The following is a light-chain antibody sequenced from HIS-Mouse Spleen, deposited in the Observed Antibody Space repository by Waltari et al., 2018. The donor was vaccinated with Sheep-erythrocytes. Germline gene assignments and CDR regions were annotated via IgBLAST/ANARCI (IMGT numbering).Light chain of an antibody. CDR3: MQALQTPWT. CDR2: LGS. Sequence: DIVMTQSPLSLPVTPGEPAPISCTSSQSLLHSNGYNYLDWYLQKPGQSPQLLIYLGSNRASGVPDRFSGSGSGTDFTLKISRVEAEDVGVYYCMQALQTPWTFGQGTKVEIK. J-gene: IGKJ1*01. CDR1: QSLLHSNGYNY. V-gene: IGKV2-28*01.